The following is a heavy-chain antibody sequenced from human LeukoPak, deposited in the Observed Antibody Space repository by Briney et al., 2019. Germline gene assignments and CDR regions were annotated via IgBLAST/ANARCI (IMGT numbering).Heavy chain of an antibody. CDR3: KWERSVYYGMDV. V-gene: IGHV3-15*01. D-gene: IGHD1-26*01. J-gene: IGHJ6*02. CDR2: IKRGGTT. CDR1: GLKFSDAW. Sequence: GGSLRLSCVVSGLKFSDAWVTWVRQAPGKGLEWVGRIKRGGTTDYAAPVNGRFTISRDDTKNTIYLQVNSLKIEDTAVYYCKWERSVYYGMDVWGQGTTVTVSS.